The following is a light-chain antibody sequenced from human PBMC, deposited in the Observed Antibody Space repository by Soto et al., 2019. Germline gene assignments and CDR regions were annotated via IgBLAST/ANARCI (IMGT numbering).Light chain of an antibody. Sequence: QSALTQPASVSGSPGQSITISCTGTSSDVGGYNYVSWYQQHPGKAPKLMIYDVNNRPSGVSNRFSGSKSGNTASLPISGLQAEDEADYYCSSYTSSSNLVVFGGGTKVTVL. V-gene: IGLV2-14*01. CDR1: SSDVGGYNY. CDR3: SSYTSSSNLVV. CDR2: DVN. J-gene: IGLJ2*01.